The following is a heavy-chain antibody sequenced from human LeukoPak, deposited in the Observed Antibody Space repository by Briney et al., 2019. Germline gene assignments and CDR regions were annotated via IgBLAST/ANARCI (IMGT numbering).Heavy chain of an antibody. CDR3: ARGPPSSPYYYDSSGYYPFDY. J-gene: IGHJ4*02. Sequence: ASVKVSCRASGYTFKGYYMHGVRQAPGQGLEWMGRINPNSGGTNYAQKFQGRVTMTRDTSISTAYMELSRLRSDDTAVYYCARGPPSSPYYYDSSGYYPFDYWGQGTLVTVSS. CDR1: GYTFKGYY. V-gene: IGHV1-2*06. CDR2: INPNSGGT. D-gene: IGHD3-22*01.